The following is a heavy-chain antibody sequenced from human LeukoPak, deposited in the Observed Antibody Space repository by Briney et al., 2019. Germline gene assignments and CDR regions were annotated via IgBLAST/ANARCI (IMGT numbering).Heavy chain of an antibody. CDR3: ARGFDVVVVAATPYYFDY. D-gene: IGHD2-15*01. CDR1: GGSIITTNYY. CDR2: INHSGST. J-gene: IGHJ4*02. V-gene: IGHV4-39*07. Sequence: PSETLSLTCTVSGGSIITTNYYWGWIRQPPGKGLEWIGSINHSGSTNYNPSLKSRVTISVDTSKNQFSLKLSSVTAADTAVYYCARGFDVVVVAATPYYFDYWGQGTLVTVSS.